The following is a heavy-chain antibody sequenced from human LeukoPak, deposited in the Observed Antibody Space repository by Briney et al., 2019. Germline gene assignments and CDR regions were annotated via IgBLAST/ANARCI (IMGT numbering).Heavy chain of an antibody. V-gene: IGHV3-23*01. CDR3: AKSPWGGDTFDI. Sequence: GGSLRLSCAASGFTFSDYYMSWVRQAPGKGLEWVSAINGNGGSTYYADSVKGRFTISRDNSKNTVYLQMNSLRAEDTAVYYCAKSPWGGDTFDIWGQGTMVSVSS. J-gene: IGHJ3*02. D-gene: IGHD3-16*01. CDR2: INGNGGST. CDR1: GFTFSDYY.